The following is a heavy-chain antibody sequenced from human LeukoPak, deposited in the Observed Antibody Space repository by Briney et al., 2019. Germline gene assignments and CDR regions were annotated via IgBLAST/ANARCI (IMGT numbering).Heavy chain of an antibody. CDR1: GFIFNSYG. J-gene: IGHJ4*02. V-gene: IGHV3-33*06. CDR3: AKGDYVTPTDY. CDR2: IWYDGSDK. Sequence: PGRSLRLSCAASGFIFNSYGMHWVRQAPGKGLEWVALIWYDGSDKYYADSVKGRFTISRDNSKNTLCLQMNSLRAEDTAVYYCAKGDYVTPTDYWGQGTLVTVSS. D-gene: IGHD4-17*01.